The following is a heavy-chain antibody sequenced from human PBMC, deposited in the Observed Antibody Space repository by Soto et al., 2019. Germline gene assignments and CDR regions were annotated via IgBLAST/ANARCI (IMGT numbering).Heavy chain of an antibody. D-gene: IGHD1-1*01. J-gene: IGHJ4*02. CDR3: AREPATAKPEGVDF. CDR1: GYTCSDYF. CDR2: INPNSGCT. Sequence: SVKVSRKGSGYTCSDYFVHRLRPAPVQERAGMGWINPNSGCTKYAPKFQSGVTMTRDTSMTTAYMELSRLRSGDTAVYYCAREPATAKPEGVDFWGQGTLVTVSS. V-gene: IGHV1-2*02.